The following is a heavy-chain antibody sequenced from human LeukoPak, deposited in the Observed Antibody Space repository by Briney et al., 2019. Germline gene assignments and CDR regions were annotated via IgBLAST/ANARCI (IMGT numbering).Heavy chain of an antibody. CDR3: ARRYYDSSGDFDY. V-gene: IGHV4-61*09. CDR1: GGYISSGIYF. CDR2: IYTGGST. Sequence: PSQTLSLTCTVSGGYISSGIYFWTWIRQPAGKGLEWIGHIYTGGSTTYNPSLKSRVTISLDTSRNQFSLNLSSVTAADTAVYYCARRYYDSSGDFDYWGQGTLVTVSS. D-gene: IGHD3-22*01. J-gene: IGHJ4*02.